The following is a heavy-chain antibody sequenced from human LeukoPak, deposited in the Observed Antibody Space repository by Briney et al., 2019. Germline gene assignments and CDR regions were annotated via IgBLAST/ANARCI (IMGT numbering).Heavy chain of an antibody. CDR3: AKDRGGGSYLFDY. D-gene: IGHD1-26*01. Sequence: GGSLRLTCAASGFTFDDYTMHWVRQAPGKGLEWVSLISWDGGSTYYADSVKGRFTISRDNSKNSLYLQMNSLRTEDTALYYCAKDRGGGSYLFDYWGQGTLVTASS. J-gene: IGHJ4*02. CDR2: ISWDGGST. V-gene: IGHV3-43*01. CDR1: GFTFDDYT.